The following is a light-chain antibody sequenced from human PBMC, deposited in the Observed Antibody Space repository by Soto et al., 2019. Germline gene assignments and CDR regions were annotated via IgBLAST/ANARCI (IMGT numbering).Light chain of an antibody. CDR2: DVS. CDR1: SSDVGGYNY. V-gene: IGLV2-11*01. J-gene: IGLJ1*01. CDR3: CSYAGSYAYV. Sequence: QAVVTQPRSVSGSPGQSVTISCTGTSSDVGGYNYVSWYQQHPGKVPKLLIYDVSKRPSEVPDRFSGSKSGNTASLTISGLQGEDEADYYCCSYAGSYAYVFGTGTKVTVL.